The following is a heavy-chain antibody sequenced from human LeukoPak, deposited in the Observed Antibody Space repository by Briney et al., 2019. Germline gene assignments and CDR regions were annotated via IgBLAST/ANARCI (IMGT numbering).Heavy chain of an antibody. CDR1: GYTFTGYY. V-gene: IGHV1-2*02. CDR3: ARGGIGTTWFDP. J-gene: IGHJ5*02. D-gene: IGHD6-13*01. CDR2: INPNSGDT. Sequence: GDSVTVSCKASGYTFTGYYIHWVRQAPRQGLEYMGWINPNSGDTNYEQKFQGRVTMTRDTSIRTAYMEMNRLRSDDTGVYCCARGGIGTTWFDPWGQGTLVTVSS.